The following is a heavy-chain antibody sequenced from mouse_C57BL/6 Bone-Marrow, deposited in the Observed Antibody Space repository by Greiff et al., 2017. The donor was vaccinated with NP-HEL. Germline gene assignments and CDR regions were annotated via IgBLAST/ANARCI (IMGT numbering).Heavy chain of an antibody. J-gene: IGHJ4*01. V-gene: IGHV5-4*03. D-gene: IGHD1-1*01. CDR3: ARSRSSYAMDY. CDR2: ISDGGSYT. Sequence: EVMLVESGGGLVKPGGSPKLSCAASGFTFSSYAMSWVRQTPEKRLEWVATISDGGSYTYYPDNVKGRFTISRDNAKNNLYLQMSHLKSEDTAMYYCARSRSSYAMDYWGQGTSVTVSS. CDR1: GFTFSSYA.